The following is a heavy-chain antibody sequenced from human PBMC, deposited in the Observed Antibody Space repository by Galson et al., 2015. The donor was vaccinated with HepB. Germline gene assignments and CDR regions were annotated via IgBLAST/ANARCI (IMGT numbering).Heavy chain of an antibody. CDR1: GGSISSSSYY. Sequence: TLSLTCTVSGGSISSSSYYWGWIRQPPGQGLEWIGSIYYSGSTYYNPSLKSRVTISVDTSKSQFSLRLSSVTAADTAVYSCARNIISTSGPGAFDIWGQGTMVTVSS. V-gene: IGHV4-39*07. D-gene: IGHD6-13*01. CDR3: ARNIISTSGPGAFDI. J-gene: IGHJ3*02. CDR2: IYYSGST.